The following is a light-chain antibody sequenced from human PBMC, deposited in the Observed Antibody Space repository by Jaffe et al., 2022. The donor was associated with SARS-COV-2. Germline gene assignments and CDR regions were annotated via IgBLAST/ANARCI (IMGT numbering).Light chain of an antibody. J-gene: IGKJ1*01. CDR2: GAS. Sequence: IVMSQSPGTLSLSPGETVTLSCRASQRLSGSDLAWYQQKRGQAPRLLMFGASRRAAGVPDRFIGSGSGTDFSLTITRLEPEDFAVYFCQQYLTSPGTFGQGTKL. CDR1: QRLSGSD. V-gene: IGKV3-20*01. CDR3: QQYLTSPGT.